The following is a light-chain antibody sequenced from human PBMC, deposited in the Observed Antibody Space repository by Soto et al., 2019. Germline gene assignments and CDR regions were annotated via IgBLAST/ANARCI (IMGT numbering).Light chain of an antibody. CDR2: DAS. V-gene: IGKV3-20*01. J-gene: IGKJ1*01. Sequence: DIVLTQSTGTLSFSPGERATLSCRASQSVTNFYLAWYQQKPGQTPRLLIYDASSRPTGIPDRFSGSGSGTDFTLTISSLEPEDFAVYYCHHYGTSPPWTFGQGTKVDIK. CDR3: HHYGTSPPWT. CDR1: QSVTNFY.